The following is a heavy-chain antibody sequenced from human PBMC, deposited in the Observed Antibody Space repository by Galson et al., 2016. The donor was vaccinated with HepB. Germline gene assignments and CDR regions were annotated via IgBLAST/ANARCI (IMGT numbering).Heavy chain of an antibody. D-gene: IGHD3-16*01. CDR3: ATGGGTYWYFDL. J-gene: IGHJ2*01. CDR2: VSYGGRT. V-gene: IGHV4-59*03. Sequence: SETLSLTCTVSGGSISAYHWSWIRQPPGKGLEWIGYVSYGGRTIYNPSLRSRVTISVDTPKNQLSLKLNSVTAADTAVYYCATGGGTYWYFDLWGRGTLVTVSS. CDR1: GGSISAYH.